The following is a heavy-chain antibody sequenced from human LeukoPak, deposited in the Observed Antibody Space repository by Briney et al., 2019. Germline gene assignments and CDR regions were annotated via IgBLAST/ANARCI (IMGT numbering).Heavy chain of an antibody. D-gene: IGHD1-14*01. V-gene: IGHV3-48*03. Sequence: GGALRLSCSGSGFTFSSYEMNWGRQAPGKGVEWVSYISSSGGTINYADPAKGRFNISRDNAKNTLYMQENSLRAEDTAVYYCARDNPPVSYALDVSGQGTTFSVSS. CDR2: ISSSGGTI. CDR3: ARDNPPVSYALDV. CDR1: GFTFSSYE. J-gene: IGHJ6*02.